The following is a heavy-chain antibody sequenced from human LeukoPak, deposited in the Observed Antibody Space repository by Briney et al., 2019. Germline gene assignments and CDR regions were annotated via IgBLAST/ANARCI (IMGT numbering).Heavy chain of an antibody. D-gene: IGHD3-3*01. CDR2: IYYSGST. V-gene: IGHV4-39*07. CDR3: ASFHDFWSGFSWLDP. CDR1: GGSISSSSYY. J-gene: IGHJ5*02. Sequence: SETLSLTCTVSGGSISSSSYYWGWIRQPPGKGLEWIGSIYYSGSTYYNPSLKSRVTISVDTSKNQFSLKLSSVTAADTAVYYCASFHDFWSGFSWLDPWGQGTLVTVSS.